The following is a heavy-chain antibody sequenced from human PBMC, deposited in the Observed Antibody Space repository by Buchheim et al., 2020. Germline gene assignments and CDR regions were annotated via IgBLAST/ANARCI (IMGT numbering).Heavy chain of an antibody. V-gene: IGHV4-31*03. CDR3: ATRPSDLSYWYFDL. CDR1: NGSISSDDFY. Sequence: QVQLQESGPGLVKPSQTLSLTCTVSNGSISSDDFYWSWIRQHPGKGLEWIGYIYHSGTTYYNPSLRSRLDISMDTPKNQFSLNLDSVTAADTAIYYCATRPSDLSYWYFDLWGRGTL. J-gene: IGHJ2*01. D-gene: IGHD6-6*01. CDR2: IYHSGTT.